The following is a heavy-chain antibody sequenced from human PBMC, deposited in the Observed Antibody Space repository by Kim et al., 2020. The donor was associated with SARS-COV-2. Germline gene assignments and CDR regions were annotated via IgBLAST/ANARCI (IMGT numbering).Heavy chain of an antibody. CDR2: INHSGST. D-gene: IGHD6-19*01. J-gene: IGHJ6*02. V-gene: IGHV4-34*01. Sequence: SETLSLTCAVYGGSFSGYYWSWIRQPPGKGLEWIGEINHSGSTNYNPSLKSRVTISVDTSKNQISLKLSPVTAADTAVYYCARGLGYSSGWPNYGMDVWGQGTTVTVSS. CDR1: GGSFSGYY. CDR3: ARGLGYSSGWPNYGMDV.